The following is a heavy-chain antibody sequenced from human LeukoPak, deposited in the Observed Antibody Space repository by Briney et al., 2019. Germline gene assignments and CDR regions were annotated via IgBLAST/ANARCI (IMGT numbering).Heavy chain of an antibody. CDR1: GVSFSGYY. J-gene: IGHJ4*02. D-gene: IGHD6-19*01. Sequence: SETLCLTCAVYGVSFSGYYWSWVRQPPGKGLEWVGEINHSGSTNYNPSLKSRVTISVDTSKNQFSLKLSSVTAADTAVYYCARVVVGYSSGWFDYWGQGTLVTVSS. V-gene: IGHV4-34*01. CDR2: INHSGST. CDR3: ARVVVGYSSGWFDY.